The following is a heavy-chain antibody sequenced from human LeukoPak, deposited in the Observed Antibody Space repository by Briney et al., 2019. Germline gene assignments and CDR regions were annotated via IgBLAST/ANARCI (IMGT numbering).Heavy chain of an antibody. CDR1: GGSIRSYY. CDR3: ARHHIVVVPAASHRWGFDY. CDR2: IYYSGST. Sequence: KPSETLSLTCAVSGGSIRSYYWSWIRQPPGKGLEWIGYIYYSGSTNYNPSLKSRVTISVDTSKNQFSLKLSSVTAADTAVYYCARHHIVVVPAASHRWGFDYWGQGTLVTASS. V-gene: IGHV4-59*08. J-gene: IGHJ4*02. D-gene: IGHD2-2*01.